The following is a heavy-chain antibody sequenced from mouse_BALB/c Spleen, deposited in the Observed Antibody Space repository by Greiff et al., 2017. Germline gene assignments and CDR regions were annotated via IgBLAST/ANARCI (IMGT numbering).Heavy chain of an antibody. Sequence: QVQLQQSGAELVRPGASVTLFCKASGYTFTDYEMHWVKQTPVHGLEWIGAIDPETGGTAYNQKFKGKATLTADKSSSTAYMELRSLTSEDSAVYYCTRRSDGYWFAYWGQGTLVTVSA. CDR2: IDPETGGT. CDR1: GYTFTDYE. V-gene: IGHV1-15*01. CDR3: TRRSDGYWFAY. D-gene: IGHD2-3*01. J-gene: IGHJ3*01.